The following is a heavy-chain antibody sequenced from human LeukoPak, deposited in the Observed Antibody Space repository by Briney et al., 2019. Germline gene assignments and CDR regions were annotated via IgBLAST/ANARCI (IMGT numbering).Heavy chain of an antibody. CDR1: GLTFSSYW. J-gene: IGHJ4*02. CDR3: ARAYYYDSSGYSHYFDY. D-gene: IGHD3-22*01. Sequence: PGGSLRLSCAASGLTFSSYWMSWVRQAPGKGLEWVANIKQDGSEKYYVDSVKGRFTISRDNAKNSLYLQMNSLRAEDTAVYYCARAYYYDSSGYSHYFDYWGQGTLVTVSS. V-gene: IGHV3-7*01. CDR2: IKQDGSEK.